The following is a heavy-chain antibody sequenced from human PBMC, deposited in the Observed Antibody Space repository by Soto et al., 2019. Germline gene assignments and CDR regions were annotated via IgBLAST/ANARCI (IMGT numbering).Heavy chain of an antibody. D-gene: IGHD3-22*01. Sequence: GGSLRLSCAASGFTFSGSAMHWVRQASGKGLEWVGRIRSKVYNYATEYAASVKGRFNISRDDSKSTAYLQMNSLKIEDTAVYYCTRRYFDGSDYIYFDYWGQGT. J-gene: IGHJ4*02. CDR2: IRSKVYNYAT. CDR1: GFTFSGSA. V-gene: IGHV3-73*01. CDR3: TRRYFDGSDYIYFDY.